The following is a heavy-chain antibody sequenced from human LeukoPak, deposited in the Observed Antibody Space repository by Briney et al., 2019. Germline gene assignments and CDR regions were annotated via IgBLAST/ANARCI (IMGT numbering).Heavy chain of an antibody. V-gene: IGHV3-66*01. CDR3: ASEDMHCSGGSCYDY. D-gene: IGHD2-15*01. CDR1: GFTVSSNY. J-gene: IGHJ4*02. Sequence: GGSLRLSCAASGFTVSSNYMSWVRQAPGKGLEWVSVIYSGGSTYYADSVKGRFTISRDNSKNTLYLQMNSLRAEDTAVYYCASEDMHCSGGSCYDYWGQGTLVTVSS. CDR2: IYSGGST.